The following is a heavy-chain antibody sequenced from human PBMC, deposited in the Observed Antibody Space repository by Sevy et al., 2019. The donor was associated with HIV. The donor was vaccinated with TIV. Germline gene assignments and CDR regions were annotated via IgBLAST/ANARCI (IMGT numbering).Heavy chain of an antibody. V-gene: IGHV3-23*01. Sequence: GGSLKLSCAASGFTFSSYAMSWVRQAPGKGLEWVSAISGSGGSTYYADSVKGRFTISRDNSKNTLYLQMNSLRAEDTAVYYCAKDFRGCSGDCYSPPLDYWGQGTLVTVSS. J-gene: IGHJ4*02. CDR3: AKDFRGCSGDCYSPPLDY. D-gene: IGHD2-21*02. CDR2: ISGSGGST. CDR1: GFTFSSYA.